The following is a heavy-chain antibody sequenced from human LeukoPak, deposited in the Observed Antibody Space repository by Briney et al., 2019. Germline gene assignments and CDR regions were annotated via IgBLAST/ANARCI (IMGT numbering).Heavy chain of an antibody. Sequence: TGGSLRLSCAASGFTVSSNYMSWVRQAPGKGLEWVSVIYSGGSTYYADSVKGRFTISRDNSKNTLYLQMNSLRAEDTAVYYCARSCSYCSGTYYMDVWGKGTTVTVSS. CDR3: ARSCSYCSGTYYMDV. V-gene: IGHV3-53*01. J-gene: IGHJ6*03. CDR2: IYSGGST. CDR1: GFTVSSNY. D-gene: IGHD2-15*01.